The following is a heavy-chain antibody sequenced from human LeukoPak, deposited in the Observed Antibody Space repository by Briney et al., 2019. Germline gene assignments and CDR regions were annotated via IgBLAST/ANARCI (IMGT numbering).Heavy chain of an antibody. J-gene: IGHJ4*02. V-gene: IGHV3-74*01. CDR2: INGDASST. CDR1: GLTLSGYW. D-gene: IGHD5-18*01. CDR3: ARARGNTYGYFEY. Sequence: GGSLRLSCAASGLTLSGYWMHWVRQAPGKGLVWISRINGDASSTSYADSVKGRFTISRDNAKSTLYLQMNSLRVEDTAVYYCARARGNTYGYFEYWGQGTLVTVSS.